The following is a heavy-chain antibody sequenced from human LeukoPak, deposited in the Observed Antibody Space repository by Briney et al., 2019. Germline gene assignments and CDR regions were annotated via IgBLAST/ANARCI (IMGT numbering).Heavy chain of an antibody. CDR3: AKDSYDSSGFASY. CDR2: ISWSSGSI. V-gene: IGHV3-9*01. CDR1: GFTFDDYA. J-gene: IGHJ4*02. Sequence: GRSLRLSCAASGFTFDDYAMHWVRQAPGKGLEWVSGISWSSGSIGYADSVKGRFTISRDNAKNSLYLQMNSLRAEDTALYYCAKDSYDSSGFASYWGQGTLVTVSS. D-gene: IGHD3-22*01.